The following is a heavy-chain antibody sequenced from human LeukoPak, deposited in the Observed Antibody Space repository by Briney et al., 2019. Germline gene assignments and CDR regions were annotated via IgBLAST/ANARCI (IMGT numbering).Heavy chain of an antibody. D-gene: IGHD2-21*02. CDR2: ISSSGSTI. Sequence: PGGSLRLSCAASGFTFSIYEMNWVRQAPEKVLEWVSYISSSGSTIYYADSVKGRFIISRDNAKNSLYLQMNSLRAEDTAVYYCARDQGRFKDCSGDCYAAFDIWGQGTMVTVSS. V-gene: IGHV3-48*03. CDR1: GFTFSIYE. CDR3: ARDQGRFKDCSGDCYAAFDI. J-gene: IGHJ3*02.